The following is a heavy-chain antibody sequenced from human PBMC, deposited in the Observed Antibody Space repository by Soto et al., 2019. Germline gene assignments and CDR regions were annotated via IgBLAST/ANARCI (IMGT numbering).Heavy chain of an antibody. J-gene: IGHJ4*02. D-gene: IGHD6-19*01. Sequence: EVQLVESGGGLVQPGGSLRLTCAASGFPFSIYSMNWVRQAPGKGLEWSSYITSDTNTIKYADSVKGRFTISRDNATNLVYLQMNSLRDEDTAVYFCARSVEGHFDYWGQGTVVPVSS. V-gene: IGHV3-48*02. CDR3: ARSVEGHFDY. CDR2: ITSDTNTI. CDR1: GFPFSIYS.